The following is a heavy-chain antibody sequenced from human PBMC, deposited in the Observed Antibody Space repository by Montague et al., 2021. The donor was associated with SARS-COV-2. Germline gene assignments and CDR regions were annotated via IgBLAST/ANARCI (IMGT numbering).Heavy chain of an antibody. CDR1: GFTIRNHA. J-gene: IGHJ6*02. CDR2: LYSGNGST. CDR3: SRDLGASGGSDVFAALHGMDV. Sequence: SLRLSCAASGFTIRNHAMSWVRQAPGKGLEWVSVLYSGNGSTYFTDSVKGRFTISRDDSKNMLFLQMNSLRADDTATYYCSRDLGASGGSDVFAALHGMDVWGQGTTATVSS. D-gene: IGHD2-15*01. V-gene: IGHV3-23*03.